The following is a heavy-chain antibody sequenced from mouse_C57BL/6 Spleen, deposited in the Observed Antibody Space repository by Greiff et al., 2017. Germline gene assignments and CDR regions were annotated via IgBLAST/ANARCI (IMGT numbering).Heavy chain of an antibody. CDR2: IVPENGDT. CDR3: TTRYSKAWFAY. CDR1: GFNIKDDY. Sequence: EVQLQESGAELVRPGASVKLSCTASGFNIKDDYMHWVKQRPEQGLEWIGWIVPENGDTEYASKFQGKATITADTSSNTAYLQLSSLTSEDTAVYYCTTRYSKAWFAYWGQGTLVTVSA. J-gene: IGHJ3*01. V-gene: IGHV14-4*01. D-gene: IGHD2-5*01.